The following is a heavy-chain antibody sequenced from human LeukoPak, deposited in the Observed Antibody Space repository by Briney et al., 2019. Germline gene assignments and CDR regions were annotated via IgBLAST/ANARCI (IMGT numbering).Heavy chain of an antibody. D-gene: IGHD3-10*01. CDR2: ISQDEREK. CDR3: ARDTYGGFDY. CDR1: GFTFRNYW. J-gene: IGHJ4*02. Sequence: GGSLRLSCAASGFTFRNYWMGWVRQAPGKGLEWVASISQDEREKYYLDSVKGRFTISRDNAKNSLYLQVNSLRAKDTAVYYCARDTYGGFDYWGQGTLVTVSS. V-gene: IGHV3-7*03.